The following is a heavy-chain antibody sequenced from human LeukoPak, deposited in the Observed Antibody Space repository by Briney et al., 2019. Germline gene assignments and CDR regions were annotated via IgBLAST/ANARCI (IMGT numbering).Heavy chain of an antibody. D-gene: IGHD1-26*01. V-gene: IGHV3-23*01. J-gene: IGHJ2*01. CDR1: GFTFSRYA. CDR2: CSGSGTNA. Sequence: PGGSLRLSCAVSGFTFSRYAMLWVRQAPGKGLEWVSSCSGSGTNASYADSVEGRFTISRDNSKNRVYLQMTSLRVEDTAVYYCAKDLGVGALYWYFDLWGRGTLVTVSS. CDR3: AKDLGVGALYWYFDL.